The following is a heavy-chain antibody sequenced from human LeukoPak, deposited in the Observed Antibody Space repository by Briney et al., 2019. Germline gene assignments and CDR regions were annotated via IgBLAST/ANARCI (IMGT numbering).Heavy chain of an antibody. J-gene: IGHJ4*02. CDR1: GFSFSTYW. CDR2: INSDGSST. CDR3: ASGYTYGYYYLDH. Sequence: GGSLRLSCAASGFSFSTYWMHWVRQAPGKGLVWVSRINSDGSSTTYGDSVRGRFTISRDNAKNTLYLQMDSLRAEDTALYFCASGYTYGYYYLDHWGQGTLVTVSS. V-gene: IGHV3-74*01. D-gene: IGHD5-18*01.